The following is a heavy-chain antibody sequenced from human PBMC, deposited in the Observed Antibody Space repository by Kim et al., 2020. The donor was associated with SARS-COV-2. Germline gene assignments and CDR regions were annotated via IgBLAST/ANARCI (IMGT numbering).Heavy chain of an antibody. CDR3: AKEISPPGYNWNDPPHYYYYGMDV. CDR2: ISGDGGST. J-gene: IGHJ6*02. CDR1: GFTFDDYA. V-gene: IGHV3-43*02. D-gene: IGHD1-1*01. Sequence: GGSLRLSCAASGFTFDDYAMHWVRQAPGKGLEWVSLISGDGGSTYYADSVKGRFTISRDNSKNSLYLQMNSLRTEDTALYYCAKEISPPGYNWNDPPHYYYYGMDVWGQGTTVTVSS.